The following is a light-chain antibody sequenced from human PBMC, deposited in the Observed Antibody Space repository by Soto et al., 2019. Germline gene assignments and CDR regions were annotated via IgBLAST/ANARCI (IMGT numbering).Light chain of an antibody. CDR2: GAS. Sequence: DIVITQSPPTLSVSQEERATLSCRASQRIEVSYLNWYQQKVGQPPRLLIYGASSRATGIPDRFSGSGSVTDFTLTINRLEPEDFAVDYRQQYATSPTTLGPGTRVDIK. CDR1: QRIEVSY. J-gene: IGKJ3*01. V-gene: IGKV3-20*01. CDR3: QQYATSPTT.